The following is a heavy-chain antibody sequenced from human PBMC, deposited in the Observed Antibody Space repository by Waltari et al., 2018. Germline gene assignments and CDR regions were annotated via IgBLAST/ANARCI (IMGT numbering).Heavy chain of an antibody. V-gene: IGHV4-4*07. CDR2: MYIGENT. Sequence: QVQLQESGPGLVTPSETLSHTGNVSGGSMRMFYWTWIRQPAGKGLEWIGRMYIGENTIYNPSLKSRVTMSIDTSKNQLSLDLTSVTAADTAVYYCARGGATRPWGSDRWGQGALVTVSS. CDR3: ARGGATRPWGSDR. J-gene: IGHJ5*02. CDR1: GGSMRMFY. D-gene: IGHD6-6*01.